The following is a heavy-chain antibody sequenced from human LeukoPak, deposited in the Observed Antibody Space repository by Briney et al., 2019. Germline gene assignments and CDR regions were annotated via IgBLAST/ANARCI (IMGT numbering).Heavy chain of an antibody. V-gene: IGHV3-21*01. CDR2: ISSSSGYI. CDR1: GFTFSSYS. D-gene: IGHD1-26*01. J-gene: IGHJ3*02. CDR3: ARDGFVSGSVSHDAFDI. Sequence: PGGSLRLSCAASGFTFSSYSMNWVRQAPGKGLEWVSSISSSSGYIYYADSVKGRFTISRDNAKNSLYLQMNSLRAEDTAVYYCARDGFVSGSVSHDAFDIWGQGTMVTVSS.